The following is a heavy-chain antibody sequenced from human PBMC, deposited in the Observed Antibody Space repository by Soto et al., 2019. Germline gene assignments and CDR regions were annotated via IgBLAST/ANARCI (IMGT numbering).Heavy chain of an antibody. CDR2: IIPMLTVT. CDR3: SIGSWSAETFDV. D-gene: IGHD2-2*01. CDR1: GGTFSTYT. Sequence: QVHLEQSGAEVKKPGSSVKVSCKAAGGTFSTYTLIWVRQAPGQGLEWMGRIIPMLTVTNSAQKFQGRVTLPADKSTSTAFIELTSLTSDDTAVYYCSIGSWSAETFDVWGQGTMVTVSS. J-gene: IGHJ3*01. V-gene: IGHV1-69*02.